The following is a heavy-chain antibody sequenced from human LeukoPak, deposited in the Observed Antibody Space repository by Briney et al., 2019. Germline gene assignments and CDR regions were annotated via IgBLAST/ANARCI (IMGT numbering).Heavy chain of an antibody. Sequence: GGSLRLSCSASGFTFSSYAMHWVRQAPGKGLEYVSAISSNGGSTYYADSVKGRFTISRDNSKNTLYLQMSSLRAEDTAVYYCVKAYYDFWGGTDNWGQGTLVTVSS. J-gene: IGHJ4*02. D-gene: IGHD3-3*01. CDR1: GFTFSSYA. CDR2: ISSNGGST. V-gene: IGHV3-64D*09. CDR3: VKAYYDFWGGTDN.